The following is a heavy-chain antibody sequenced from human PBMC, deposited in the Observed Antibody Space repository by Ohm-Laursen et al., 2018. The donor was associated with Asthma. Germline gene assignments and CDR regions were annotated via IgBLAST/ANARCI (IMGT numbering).Heavy chain of an antibody. V-gene: IGHV3-21*01. CDR2: ISSSSSYI. Sequence: LRLSCTASGFTFSSYSMNWVRQAPGKGLEWVSSISSSSSYIYYADSVKGRFTISRDNAKNSLYLQMNSLRAEDTAVYYCARDGASYSSGWYYFDYWGQGTLVTVSS. J-gene: IGHJ4*02. CDR3: ARDGASYSSGWYYFDY. CDR1: GFTFSSYS. D-gene: IGHD6-19*01.